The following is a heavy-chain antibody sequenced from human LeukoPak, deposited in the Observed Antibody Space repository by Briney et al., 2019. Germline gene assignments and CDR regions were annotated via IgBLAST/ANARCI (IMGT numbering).Heavy chain of an antibody. CDR2: INYSGTT. V-gene: IGHV4-39*01. J-gene: IGHJ4*02. CDR1: GASISSSFYY. Sequence: SETLSLTCSVSGASISSSFYYWAWIRQPPGKGLEWIGSINYSGTTNYNSSLKSRVTISVDSSRNQFSLNLNSVTAADTAVYYCASRSGGDYWGQGTLVTVSS. CDR3: ASRSGGDY. D-gene: IGHD3-10*01.